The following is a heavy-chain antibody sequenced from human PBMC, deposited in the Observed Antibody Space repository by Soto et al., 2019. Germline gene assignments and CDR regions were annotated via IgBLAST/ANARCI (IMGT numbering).Heavy chain of an antibody. CDR1: GGSFTSNNW. CDR3: ASRDPGISVDY. D-gene: IGHD1-26*01. CDR2: IYRTGST. Sequence: SETLSLTCAVSGGSFTSNNWWTWVRQPPGQGLERIGEIYRTGSTNYNPSLKSRVTISLDKSENQSSLKVTSLTAADTAVYYCASRDPGISVDYWGQGTLVTVSS. V-gene: IGHV4-4*02. J-gene: IGHJ4*02.